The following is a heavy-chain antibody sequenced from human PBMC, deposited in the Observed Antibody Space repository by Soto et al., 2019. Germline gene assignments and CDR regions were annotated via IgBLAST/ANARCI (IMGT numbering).Heavy chain of an antibody. CDR3: ARPRFPRYCSSTSCRSDAFDI. Sequence: SVKVSCKASGGTFSSYAISRVRQAPGPGLEWMGGIIPIFGTANYAQKFQGRVTIPADESTSTAYMELRSLRSDDTAVYYCARPRFPRYCSSTSCRSDAFDIWGQGTMVTVSS. CDR1: GGTFSSYA. J-gene: IGHJ3*02. D-gene: IGHD2-2*01. V-gene: IGHV1-69*13. CDR2: IIPIFGTA.